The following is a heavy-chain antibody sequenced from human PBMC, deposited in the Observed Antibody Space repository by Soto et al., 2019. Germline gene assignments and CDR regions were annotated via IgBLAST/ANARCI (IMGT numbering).Heavy chain of an antibody. CDR2: ISSSSSTI. Sequence: EVQLVESGGGLVQPGGSLRLSCAASGFTFSSYSMNWVRQAPGKGLEWVSYISSSSSTIYYADSVKGRFTISRDNAKNSLYLQMNSLRDEDTAVYYCARAGYSYGLTYNWFDPWGQGTLVTVSS. CDR3: ARAGYSYGLTYNWFDP. V-gene: IGHV3-48*02. J-gene: IGHJ5*02. D-gene: IGHD5-18*01. CDR1: GFTFSSYS.